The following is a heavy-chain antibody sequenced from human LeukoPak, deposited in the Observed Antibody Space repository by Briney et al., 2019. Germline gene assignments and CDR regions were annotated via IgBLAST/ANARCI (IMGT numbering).Heavy chain of an antibody. CDR3: AASLGYCSSTSCYKGDAFDI. Sequence: GGSLRLSCAASGFTFSSYAMSWVRQAPGKGLEWVSAISGSGGSTYYADSVKGRFTISRDNSKNTLYLQMNSLRSEDTAVYYCAASLGYCSSTSCYKGDAFDIWGQGTMVTVSS. CDR2: ISGSGGST. J-gene: IGHJ3*02. CDR1: GFTFSSYA. V-gene: IGHV3-23*01. D-gene: IGHD2-2*02.